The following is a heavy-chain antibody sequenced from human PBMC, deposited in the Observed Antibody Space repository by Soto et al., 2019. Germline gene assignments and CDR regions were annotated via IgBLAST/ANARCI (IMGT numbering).Heavy chain of an antibody. CDR1: GFTFSSYG. CDR2: ISYDESNK. CDR3: ATVIYGGNPQYNFDY. D-gene: IGHD4-17*01. J-gene: IGHJ4*02. V-gene: IGHV3-30*03. Sequence: QVQLVESGGGVVQPGRSLRLSCAASGFTFSSYGMHWVRQAPGKGLEWVAVISYDESNKYYADAVKGRFTISRDNSKNTLYLQMNCLRAEDTAAYYCATVIYGGNPQYNFDYWGQGTLVTVSS.